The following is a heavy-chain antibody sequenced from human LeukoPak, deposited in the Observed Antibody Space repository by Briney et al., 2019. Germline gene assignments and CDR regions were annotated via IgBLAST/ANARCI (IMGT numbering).Heavy chain of an antibody. CDR3: AREGGMADY. V-gene: IGHV1-69*13. Sequence: SVKVSCKASGYTFSRFAMNWVRQAPGQGLEWMGGIIPIFGTANYAQKFQGRVTITADESTSTAYMELSSLRSEDTAVYYCAREGGMADYWGQGTLVTVSS. J-gene: IGHJ4*02. CDR2: IIPIFGTA. D-gene: IGHD6-13*01. CDR1: GYTFSRFA.